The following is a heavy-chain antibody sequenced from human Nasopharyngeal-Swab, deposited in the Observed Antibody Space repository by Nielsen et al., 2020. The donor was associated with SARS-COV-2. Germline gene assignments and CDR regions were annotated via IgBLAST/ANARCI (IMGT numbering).Heavy chain of an antibody. CDR1: GFTVSSNY. CDR2: IYSGGST. J-gene: IGHJ4*02. CDR3: ARVGCGSTSCYQFDY. D-gene: IGHD2-2*01. V-gene: IGHV3-53*04. Sequence: GGSLRLSCAASGFTVSSNYMSWVRQAPGKGLEWVSVIYSGGSTYYADSVKGRFTISRHNSKNTLYLQMNSLRAEDTAVYYCARVGCGSTSCYQFDYWGQGTLVTVSS.